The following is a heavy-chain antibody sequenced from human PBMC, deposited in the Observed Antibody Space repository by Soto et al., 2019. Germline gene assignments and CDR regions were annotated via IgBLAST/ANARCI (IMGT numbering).Heavy chain of an antibody. V-gene: IGHV3-30-3*01. D-gene: IGHD3-3*01. Sequence: GGSLRLSCAASGFTFSSYAMHWVRQAPGKGLEWVAVISYDGSNKYYADSVKGRFTISRDNSKNTLYPQMNSLRAEDTAVYYCARDRRVSRGAILEWSLYYYYGMDVWRQGTTVTVSS. CDR1: GFTFSSYA. CDR2: ISYDGSNK. CDR3: ARDRRVSRGAILEWSLYYYYGMDV. J-gene: IGHJ6*02.